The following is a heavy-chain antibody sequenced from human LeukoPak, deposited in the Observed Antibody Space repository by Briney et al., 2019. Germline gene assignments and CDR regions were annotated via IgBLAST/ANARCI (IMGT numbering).Heavy chain of an antibody. Sequence: SETLSLTCTVSGGSISNYYWSWIRQPAGEGLEWIGRIYSSGTTIYNPSLKSRVTMSVDTSKNQFSLKLSSVNAADTAVYFCASGSSGYDPWGQGTLVTVSS. J-gene: IGHJ5*02. CDR1: GGSISNYY. V-gene: IGHV4-4*07. CDR3: ASGSSGYDP. CDR2: IYSSGTT. D-gene: IGHD5-12*01.